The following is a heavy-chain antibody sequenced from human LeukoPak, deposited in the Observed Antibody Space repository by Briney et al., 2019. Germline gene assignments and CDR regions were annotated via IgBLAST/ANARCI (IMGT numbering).Heavy chain of an antibody. D-gene: IGHD6-6*01. CDR1: GFPFGNYA. Sequence: GGSLRLSCAASGFPFGNYAMSWVRQAPGKGLEWVSAISGDGAGTSYADSVKGRFTISRDNSKNTLYLQLNSLRAEDTALYYCAKDPSQGSSSYYFDYWGQGTLVTVSS. CDR3: AKDPSQGSSSYYFDY. V-gene: IGHV3-23*01. CDR2: ISGDGAGT. J-gene: IGHJ4*02.